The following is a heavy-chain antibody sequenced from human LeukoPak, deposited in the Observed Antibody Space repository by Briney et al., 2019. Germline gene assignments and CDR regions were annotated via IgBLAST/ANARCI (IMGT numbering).Heavy chain of an antibody. Sequence: GGSLRLSCAASGFTFSSYWMSWVRQAPGKGLEWVANIKQDGSEKYYVDSVKGRFTISRDNAKNSLYLQMNSPRAEDTAVYYCARDETSRLPLWAFDIWGQGAMVTVSS. V-gene: IGHV3-7*01. CDR2: IKQDGSEK. D-gene: IGHD2-15*01. J-gene: IGHJ3*02. CDR3: ARDETSRLPLWAFDI. CDR1: GFTFSSYW.